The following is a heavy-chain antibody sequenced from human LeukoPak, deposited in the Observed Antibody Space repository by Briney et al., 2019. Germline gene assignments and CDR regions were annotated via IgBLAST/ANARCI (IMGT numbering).Heavy chain of an antibody. J-gene: IGHJ4*02. Sequence: PSETLSLTCAVSGRSIGGSSYYWGWIRQPPGKGLEWIGSINYSGNGYYNPSLKGRLTMSVDTSKNHFSLKLTSVTAADPGLYYCARHLTTWGDNWGQGTVVIVSS. V-gene: IGHV4-39*01. CDR1: GRSIGGSSYY. D-gene: IGHD4-17*01. CDR2: INYSGNG. CDR3: ARHLTTWGDN.